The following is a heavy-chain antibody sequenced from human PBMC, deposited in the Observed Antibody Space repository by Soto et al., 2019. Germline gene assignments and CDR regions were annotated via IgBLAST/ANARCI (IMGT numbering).Heavy chain of an antibody. D-gene: IGHD1-26*01. V-gene: IGHV5-51*01. Sequence: GESLKISWKGSGYSFTSYWNGWVRPLPGKGLEWMGIIYPGDPDTRYSPSPQAQVTIPAHTSISCAYLQWSSLKASASAMYYCARHRAMGATWFDPWGQGSLVTVPS. J-gene: IGHJ5*02. CDR2: IYPGDPDT. CDR3: ARHRAMGATWFDP. CDR1: GYSFTSYW.